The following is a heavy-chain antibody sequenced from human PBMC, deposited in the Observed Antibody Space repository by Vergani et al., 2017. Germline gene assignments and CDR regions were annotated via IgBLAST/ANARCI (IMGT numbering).Heavy chain of an antibody. CDR3: AKDRPYSGSYPNWFDP. Sequence: QVQLVESGGGVVQPGRSLRLSCAASGFTFSSYGMHWVRQAPGKGLEWVAFIRYDGSNKYYADSVKGRFTISRDNSKNTLYLQMNSLRAEDTAVYYCAKDRPYSGSYPNWFDPWGQGTLVTVSS. J-gene: IGHJ5*02. D-gene: IGHD1-26*01. V-gene: IGHV3-30*02. CDR1: GFTFSSYG. CDR2: IRYDGSNK.